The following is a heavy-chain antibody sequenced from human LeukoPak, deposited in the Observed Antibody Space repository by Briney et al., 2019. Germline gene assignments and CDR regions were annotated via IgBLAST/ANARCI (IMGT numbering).Heavy chain of an antibody. CDR3: ARDSCSSTSCRKKFDN. CDR2: IYFSGST. J-gene: IGHJ4*02. CDR1: GDSISSANYY. D-gene: IGHD2-2*01. Sequence: SETLSLTCTVSGDSISSANYYWGWVRQPPGKGLEWIGSIYFSGSTYYNPSLKSRVTISVETSKVQFSLKLSSVTAADTAVYYCARDSCSSTSCRKKFDNWGQGTLITVSS. V-gene: IGHV4-39*07.